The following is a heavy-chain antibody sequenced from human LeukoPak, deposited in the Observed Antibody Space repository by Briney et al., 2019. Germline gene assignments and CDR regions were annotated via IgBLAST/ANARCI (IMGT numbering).Heavy chain of an antibody. D-gene: IGHD2-2*01. J-gene: IGHJ4*02. CDR3: ARRLAGYCSSTSCYVGFFDY. V-gene: IGHV4-34*01. CDR2: VNESGGT. CDR1: VGSFSGYH. Sequence: SETLSLTCAVYVGSFSGYHWNWIRQPPGKGPEWIGEVNESGGTNINPSLRSRVTISVDTSKSQFSLKLSSVTAADTAVYYCARRLAGYCSSTSCYVGFFDYWGQGTLVTVSS.